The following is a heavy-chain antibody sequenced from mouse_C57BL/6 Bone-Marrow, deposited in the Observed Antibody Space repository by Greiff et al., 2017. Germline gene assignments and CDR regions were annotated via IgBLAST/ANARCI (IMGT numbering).Heavy chain of an antibody. V-gene: IGHV1-81*01. CDR3: ARDYYGRGGSYFDV. CDR1: GYTFTSYG. D-gene: IGHD1-1*01. Sequence: VQLQQSGAELARPGASVKLSCKASGYTFTSYGISWVKQRTGQGLEWIGEIYPRSGNTYYTEKFKGKATLTADKSSSTAYMELRSLTSEDSAVYFCARDYYGRGGSYFDVWGTGTTVTVSS. J-gene: IGHJ1*03. CDR2: IYPRSGNT.